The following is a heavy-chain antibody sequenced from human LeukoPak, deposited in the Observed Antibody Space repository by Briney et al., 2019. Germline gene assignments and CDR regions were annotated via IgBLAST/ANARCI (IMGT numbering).Heavy chain of an antibody. D-gene: IGHD3-22*01. J-gene: IGHJ4*02. V-gene: IGHV4-4*07. Sequence: SETLSLTCTVSGGSISNYYWSWIRQPPGKGLEWIGRIYTSGSTNYNPSLKSRVTMSVDTSKNQFSLKLSSVTAADTAVYYCAREKYYYDSSGYYNDYWGQGTLVTVSS. CDR2: IYTSGST. CDR3: AREKYYYDSSGYYNDY. CDR1: GGSISNYY.